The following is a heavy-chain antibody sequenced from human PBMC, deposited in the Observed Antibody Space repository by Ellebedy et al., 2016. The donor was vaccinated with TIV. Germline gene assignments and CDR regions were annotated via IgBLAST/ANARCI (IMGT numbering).Heavy chain of an antibody. CDR2: MNPNSGNT. Sequence: ASVKVSXXASGYTFTSYDINWVRQATGQGLEWMAWMNPNSGNTGYAQKFQGRVTMTRNTSISTAYMELSSLRSEDTAVYYCARGSQWLVLGIDYWGQGTLVTVSS. V-gene: IGHV1-8*01. CDR3: ARGSQWLVLGIDY. CDR1: GYTFTSYD. D-gene: IGHD6-19*01. J-gene: IGHJ4*02.